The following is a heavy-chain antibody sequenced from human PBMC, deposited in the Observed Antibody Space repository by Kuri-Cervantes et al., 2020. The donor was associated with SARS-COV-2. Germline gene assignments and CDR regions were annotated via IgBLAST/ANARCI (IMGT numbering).Heavy chain of an antibody. CDR3: ASSGHKVAFDI. CDR1: GGSISSGSYY. V-gene: IGHV4-61*02. Sequence: SETLSLTCTVSGGSISSGSYYWSWIRQPAGKRLEWIGRIYTSGSTNYNPSLKSRVTISVDTSKNQFSLKLSSVTAADTAVYYCASSGHKVAFDIWGQGTMVTVAS. J-gene: IGHJ3*02. CDR2: IYTSGST. D-gene: IGHD2-15*01.